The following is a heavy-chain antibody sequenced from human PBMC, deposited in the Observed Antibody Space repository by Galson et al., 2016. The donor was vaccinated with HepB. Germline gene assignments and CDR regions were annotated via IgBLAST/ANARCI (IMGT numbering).Heavy chain of an antibody. V-gene: IGHV5-51*01. D-gene: IGHD3-3*01. J-gene: IGHJ4*02. CDR2: IFPGDSDT. CDR3: TRGLTLFGEGAY. Sequence: QSGAEVKKPGQSLKITCKASGYSFTKYWIGWVRQMPGKGLEVMGIIFPGDSDTRYNPSFQGQVTISADTSDSTASLQWSSLKASDTAMYYCTRGLTLFGEGAYWGQGTLVTVSS. CDR1: GYSFTKYW.